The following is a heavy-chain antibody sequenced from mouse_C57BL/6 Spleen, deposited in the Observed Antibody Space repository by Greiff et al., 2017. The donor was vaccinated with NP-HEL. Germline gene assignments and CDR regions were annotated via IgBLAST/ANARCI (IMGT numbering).Heavy chain of an antibody. CDR2: ISDGSSYT. Sequence: EVQGVESGGGLVKPGGSLKLSCAASGFTFSSYAMSWVRQTPEKRLEWVATISDGSSYTYYPDNVKGRFTLSRDNAKDNLYMQMSQLKSEDTAMYYCARERVTTLYYYAMDYWGQGTSVTVSS. J-gene: IGHJ4*01. D-gene: IGHD2-1*01. CDR3: ARERVTTLYYYAMDY. V-gene: IGHV5-4*01. CDR1: GFTFSSYA.